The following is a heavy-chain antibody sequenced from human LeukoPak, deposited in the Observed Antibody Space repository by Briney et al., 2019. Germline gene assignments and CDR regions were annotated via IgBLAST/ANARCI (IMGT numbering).Heavy chain of an antibody. CDR2: MYSSGST. D-gene: IGHD5-24*01. V-gene: IGHV4-59*08. CDR3: ARNGRRDGPFTS. CDR1: GGSISSFY. J-gene: IGHJ5*02. Sequence: SETLSLTCSVSGGSISSFYWSWIRQPPGKGLEWIGYMYSSGSTNYNPSLNSRVTLSVDTSKNQFSLKLSSVTAADTAVYYCARNGRRDGPFTSWGQGTLVTVSS.